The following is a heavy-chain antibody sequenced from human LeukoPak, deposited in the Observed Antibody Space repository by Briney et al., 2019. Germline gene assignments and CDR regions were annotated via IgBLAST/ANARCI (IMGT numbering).Heavy chain of an antibody. D-gene: IGHD2-2*01. CDR3: ARDCSSTSCYEAFDI. V-gene: IGHV1-69*13. CDR1: GYTFTSYD. J-gene: IGHJ3*02. CDR2: IIPIFGTA. Sequence: SVKVSCKASGYTFTSYDINWVRQAPGQGLEWMGGIIPIFGTANYAQKFQGRVTITADESTSTAYMELSSLRSEDTAVYYCARDCSSTSCYEAFDIWGQGTMVTVSS.